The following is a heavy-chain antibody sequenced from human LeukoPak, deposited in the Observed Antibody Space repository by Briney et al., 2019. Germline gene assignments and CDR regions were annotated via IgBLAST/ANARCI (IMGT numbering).Heavy chain of an antibody. CDR1: GGSISSGDHF. V-gene: IGHV4-30-4*08. D-gene: IGHD2-15*01. J-gene: IGHJ4*02. CDR2: IYYSGST. CDR3: ARSIVVVVTATFDY. Sequence: SETLSLTCTVSGGSISSGDHFWSWIRQPPGKALEWIGYIYYSGSTYYNPSLKSRVTISVDTSKNQFSLKLNSVTAADTAVYYCARSIVVVVTATFDYWGQGTLVTVSS.